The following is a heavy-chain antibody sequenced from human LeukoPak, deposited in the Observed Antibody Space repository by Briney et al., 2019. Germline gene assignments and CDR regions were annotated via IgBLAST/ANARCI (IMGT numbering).Heavy chain of an antibody. CDR1: GGSFSGYY. V-gene: IGHV3-11*04. CDR3: ARAEWFGEFNWFDP. J-gene: IGHJ5*02. Sequence: LSLTCGVYGGSFSGYYWNWIRQPPGKGLEWVSYITSSSSNIYYADSVKGRFTISRDNAKNSLYLQMNSLRAEDTAVYYCARAEWFGEFNWFDPWGQGTLVTVSS. CDR2: ITSSSSNI. D-gene: IGHD3-10*01.